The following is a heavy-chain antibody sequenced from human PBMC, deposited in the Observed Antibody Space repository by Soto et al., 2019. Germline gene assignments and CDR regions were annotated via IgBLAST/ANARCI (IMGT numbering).Heavy chain of an antibody. Sequence: QVQLVESGGGVVQPGRSLRLSCAASGFTFSSYGMHWVRQAPGKGLEWVAVIWYDGSNKYYADSVKGRFTISRDNSKNTLYLQMNSLGAEDTAVYYCARDQRSYYDSSGYYYYFDYWGQGTLVTVSS. D-gene: IGHD3-22*01. J-gene: IGHJ4*02. V-gene: IGHV3-33*01. CDR2: IWYDGSNK. CDR1: GFTFSSYG. CDR3: ARDQRSYYDSSGYYYYFDY.